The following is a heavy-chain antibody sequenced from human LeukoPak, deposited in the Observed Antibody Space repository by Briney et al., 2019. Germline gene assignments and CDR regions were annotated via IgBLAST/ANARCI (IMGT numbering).Heavy chain of an antibody. Sequence: GASVKVSCKASGGTFSSYAISWVRQAPGQGLEWMGGIIPIFGTANYAQKFQGRVTITADESTSTAYMELSSLRSEDTAVYYCAREGSGYEAFDIWGKGTMVTVSS. CDR2: IIPIFGTA. V-gene: IGHV1-69*13. D-gene: IGHD5-12*01. J-gene: IGHJ3*02. CDR1: GGTFSSYA. CDR3: AREGSGYEAFDI.